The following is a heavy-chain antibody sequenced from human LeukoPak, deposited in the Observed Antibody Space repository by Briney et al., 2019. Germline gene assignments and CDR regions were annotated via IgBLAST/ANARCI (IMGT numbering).Heavy chain of an antibody. D-gene: IGHD5-12*01. Sequence: GGSLRLSCAASGFTFSSYSMNWVRQAPGKGLEWVSSINNVASHIYYADSVKGRFTISRDNAKNSLYLQMNSLRAEDTAVYYCARDPAQWLRYGHFDYWGQGTLVTVSS. J-gene: IGHJ4*02. CDR3: ARDPAQWLRYGHFDY. V-gene: IGHV3-21*01. CDR2: INNVASHI. CDR1: GFTFSSYS.